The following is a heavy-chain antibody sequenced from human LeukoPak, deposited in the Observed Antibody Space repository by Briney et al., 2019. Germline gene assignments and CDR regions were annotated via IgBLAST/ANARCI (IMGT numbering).Heavy chain of an antibody. J-gene: IGHJ4*02. Sequence: SETLSLTCTVSGGSISSYYWSWIRQPPGKGLEWIGYIYYSGSTNYNPSLKSRVTISVDTSKNQFSLKLSSVTAADTAVYYCARGGGAVAAPFDYWGQGTLVTVSS. CDR1: GGSISSYY. V-gene: IGHV4-59*01. CDR2: IYYSGST. D-gene: IGHD6-19*01. CDR3: ARGGGAVAAPFDY.